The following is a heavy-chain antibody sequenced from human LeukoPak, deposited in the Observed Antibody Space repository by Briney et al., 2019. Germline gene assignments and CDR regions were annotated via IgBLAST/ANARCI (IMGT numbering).Heavy chain of an antibody. V-gene: IGHV1-18*01. CDR3: ARGYCSGGSCHILDYYYGMDV. CDR2: ISAYNGNT. Sequence: ASVEVSCKASGYTFTSYGISWVRQAPGQGLEWMGWISAYNGNTNYAQKLQGRVTMTTDTSTSTAYMEPRSLRSDDTAVYYCARGYCSGGSCHILDYYYGMDVWGQGTTVTVSS. CDR1: GYTFTSYG. D-gene: IGHD2-15*01. J-gene: IGHJ6*02.